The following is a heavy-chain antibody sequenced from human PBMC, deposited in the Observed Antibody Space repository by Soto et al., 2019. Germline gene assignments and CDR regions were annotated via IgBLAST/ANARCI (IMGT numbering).Heavy chain of an antibody. CDR2: ISGSGGST. D-gene: IGHD3-9*01. Sequence: GGSLRLSCAASGFTFSSYAMSWVRQAPGKGLEWVSAISGSGGSTYYADSVRGRFTISRDNSKNTLYLQMNSLRAEDTAVYYCAKSPSSSVRYFDHWGQGTLVTVSS. V-gene: IGHV3-23*01. CDR1: GFTFSSYA. CDR3: AKSPSSSVRYFDH. J-gene: IGHJ4*02.